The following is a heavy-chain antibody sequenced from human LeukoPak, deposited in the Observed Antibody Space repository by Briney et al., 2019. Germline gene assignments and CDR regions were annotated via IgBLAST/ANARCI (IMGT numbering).Heavy chain of an antibody. D-gene: IGHD1-20*01. V-gene: IGHV3-74*01. J-gene: IGHJ4*02. CDR1: GFTFSSYW. CDR3: ARDMTGPLDC. Sequence: PGGSLRLSCEASGFTFSSYWMHWVRQAPGKGLVWISRINVDGGTTDYADSVRGRFTISRDNAKNTLYLQMNNLRAEDTAVYYCARDMTGPLDCWGQGTLVTASS. CDR2: INVDGGTT.